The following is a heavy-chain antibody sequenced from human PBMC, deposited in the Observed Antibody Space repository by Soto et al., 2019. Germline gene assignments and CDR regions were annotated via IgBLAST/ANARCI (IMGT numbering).Heavy chain of an antibody. Sequence: QVQLVQSGAEVKKPGSSVKVSCKASGGTFSSYTISWVRQAPGQGLEWMGRIIPILGIANYAQKFQGRVTITADKSTSTAYMELSSLRSEDTAVYYCARVARKRIAVAGHLDYWGQGTLVTVSS. D-gene: IGHD6-19*01. V-gene: IGHV1-69*02. CDR1: GGTFSSYT. CDR2: IIPILGIA. CDR3: ARVARKRIAVAGHLDY. J-gene: IGHJ4*02.